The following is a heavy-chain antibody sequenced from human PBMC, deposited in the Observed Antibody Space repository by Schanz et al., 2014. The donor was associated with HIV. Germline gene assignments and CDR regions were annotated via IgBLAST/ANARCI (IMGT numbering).Heavy chain of an antibody. J-gene: IGHJ6*02. CDR2: ISYDGSNK. D-gene: IGHD2-2*01. CDR3: ARDLGIVVVPATGAGMDV. V-gene: IGHV3-30-3*01. Sequence: VQLVESGGGVVQPGRSLRLSCAASGFTFSSYAMHWVRQAPGKGLEWVAVISYDGSNKYYADSVKGRFTISRDNSKNTLYLQMNSLRAEDTAVYYCARDLGIVVVPATGAGMDVWGQGTTVTVSS. CDR1: GFTFSSYA.